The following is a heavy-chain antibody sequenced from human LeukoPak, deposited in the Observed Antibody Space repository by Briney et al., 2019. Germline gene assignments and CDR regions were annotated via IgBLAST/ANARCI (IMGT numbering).Heavy chain of an antibody. J-gene: IGHJ4*02. Sequence: AGGSLRLSCAVSGFNFNDYWMAWVRQAPGKGLEWVANIKPDESERNYVDSVKGRVTISRESAKNSVFLQMNSLRVEDTAVYYCAPYYYGSGTSLGYWGQGTLVTVSS. CDR1: GFNFNDYW. D-gene: IGHD3-10*01. CDR3: APYYYGSGTSLGY. V-gene: IGHV3-7*01. CDR2: IKPDESER.